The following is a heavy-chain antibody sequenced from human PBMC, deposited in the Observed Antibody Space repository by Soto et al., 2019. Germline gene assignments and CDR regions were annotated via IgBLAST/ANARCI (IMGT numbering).Heavy chain of an antibody. D-gene: IGHD3-3*01. Sequence: SETLSLTCTVSGGSISSGDYYWSWIRQPPGKGLEWIGYIYYSRSTYYNPSLKSRVTISEDTSKNQFSLNLSSVTAADTAVYYCARGFLEWLSHPYYGMDVWGQGTTVTVSS. V-gene: IGHV4-31*03. CDR2: IYYSRST. CDR3: ARGFLEWLSHPYYGMDV. CDR1: GGSISSGDYY. J-gene: IGHJ6*02.